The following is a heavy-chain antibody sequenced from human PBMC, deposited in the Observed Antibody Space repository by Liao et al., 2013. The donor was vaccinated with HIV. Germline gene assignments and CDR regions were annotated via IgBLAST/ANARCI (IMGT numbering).Heavy chain of an antibody. CDR2: IYTGGGT. D-gene: IGHD6-19*01. CDR3: ARDVSSWSSGWIPFDF. V-gene: IGHV4-4*07. J-gene: IGHJ4*02. CDR1: GGSISGYY. Sequence: QVQLQESGPGLVKPSETLSLICTVSGGSISGYYWSWIRQPAGKGLEWIGRIYTGGGTNRHPSLKSRVSMSVDTSKNQFSLSLRSMTAADTAIYYCARDVSSWSSGWIPFDFWGQGMLVTVSS.